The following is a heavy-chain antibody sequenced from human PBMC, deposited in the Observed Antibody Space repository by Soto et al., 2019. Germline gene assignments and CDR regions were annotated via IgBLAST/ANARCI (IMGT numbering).Heavy chain of an antibody. CDR1: GYTVTSYA. V-gene: IGHV1-3*01. CDR3: ARVPITMVRGVIIEYLYDY. CDR2: INAGNGNT. J-gene: IGHJ4*02. Sequence: QVQLVQAGAEVKKPVASVKVSCKASGYTVTSYAMHWVRQAPGQRLEWMGWINAGNGNTKYSQKFQGRVTITRDTSARTAYMELRSLRSDDTAVYYCARVPITMVRGVIIEYLYDYWGQGTLVTVSS. D-gene: IGHD3-10*01.